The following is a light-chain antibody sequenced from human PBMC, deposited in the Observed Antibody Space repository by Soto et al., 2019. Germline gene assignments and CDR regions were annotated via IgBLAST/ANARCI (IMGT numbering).Light chain of an antibody. CDR2: GAS. CDR1: QSISDY. V-gene: IGKV1-39*01. CDR3: QQSYSLPLT. Sequence: DIQMTQSPSSLSASVGDRVAITCRSSQSISDYLNWYQQKPGKALKLVIYGASNLQSGVPPRFSGSGAGSEFTRTISGLQPDDFAIYFCQQSYSLPLTFGPATKVDV. J-gene: IGKJ3*01.